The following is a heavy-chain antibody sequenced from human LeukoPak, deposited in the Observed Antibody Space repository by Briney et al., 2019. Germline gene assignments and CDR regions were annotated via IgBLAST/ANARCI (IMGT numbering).Heavy chain of an antibody. J-gene: IGHJ5*02. Sequence: PGGSLKLFCAASGLPFTRYRMHWGRQAPGKGPVLDSGINSDGSGTTYADSVKGRFTISRDNAKNTLYLPMNSLRAEDTAVYYGASSLQQSTWGQGTLVTVSS. V-gene: IGHV3-74*01. CDR1: GLPFTRYR. CDR2: INSDGSGT. CDR3: ASSLQQST. D-gene: IGHD3-16*02.